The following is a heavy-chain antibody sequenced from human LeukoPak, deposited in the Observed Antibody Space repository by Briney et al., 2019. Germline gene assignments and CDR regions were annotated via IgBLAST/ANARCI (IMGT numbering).Heavy chain of an antibody. V-gene: IGHV3-30*01. J-gene: IGHJ6*03. CDR1: GCTFSSYA. D-gene: IGHD6-6*01. CDR3: ARDGGEYSSSQRYYYYYMDV. CDR2: ISYDGSNK. Sequence: PGGSLRLSCAASGCTFSSYAMHWVRQAPGKGLEWVAVISYDGSNKYYADSVKGRFTISRDNSKNTLYLQMNSLRAEDTAVYYCARDGGEYSSSQRYYYYYMDVWGKGTRSPSP.